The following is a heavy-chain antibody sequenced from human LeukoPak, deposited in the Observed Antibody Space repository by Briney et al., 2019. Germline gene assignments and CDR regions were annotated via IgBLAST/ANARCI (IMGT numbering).Heavy chain of an antibody. CDR1: GGSISSYY. J-gene: IGHJ3*02. CDR2: IYYSGST. Sequence: SETLSLTCTVSGGSISSYYWSWIRQPPGKGLEWIGYIYYSGSTNYNPSLKSRVTISVATSKNQFSLKLSSVTAADTAVYYCARGSDAYYYGSGSPAHAFDIWGQGTMVTVSS. CDR3: ARGSDAYYYGSGSPAHAFDI. D-gene: IGHD3-10*01. V-gene: IGHV4-59*08.